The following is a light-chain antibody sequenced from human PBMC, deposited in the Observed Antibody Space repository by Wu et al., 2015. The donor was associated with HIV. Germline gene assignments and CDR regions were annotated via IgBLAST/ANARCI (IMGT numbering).Light chain of an antibody. CDR3: QQYNNWPRT. Sequence: EIVMTQSPATLSVSPGERATLSCRASQSISNNLAWYQQKPGQAPRLLFYGTSTRATGIPARXSGSGSGTEFTLTISSMQSEDFAIYYCQQYNNWPRTFGQGTKVEIK. V-gene: IGKV3-15*01. CDR2: GTS. CDR1: QSISNN. J-gene: IGKJ1*01.